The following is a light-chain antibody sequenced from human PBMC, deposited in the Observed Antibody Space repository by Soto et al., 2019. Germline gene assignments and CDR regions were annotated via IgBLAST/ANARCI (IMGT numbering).Light chain of an antibody. J-gene: IGKJ4*01. CDR1: QSVGSY. V-gene: IGKV3-11*01. CDR3: QQRSNWPLT. Sequence: EIVLTQSPATLSLSPGERATLSCRASQSVGSYLAWYQQKPGQAPRLLIYDASNRATGIPARFSGSGSGTDFTLTISSLEPEAFAVYYCQQRSNWPLTFCGGTKVEIK. CDR2: DAS.